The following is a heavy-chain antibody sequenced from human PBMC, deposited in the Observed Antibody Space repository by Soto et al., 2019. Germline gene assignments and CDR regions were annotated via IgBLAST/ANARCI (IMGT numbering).Heavy chain of an antibody. Sequence: TLSLTCVVFGGSRSGETYSWNWIRQPPGKGLEWIGYIFPSGTTYYNPSLKSRVTISIDVSKNQFSLSLRSLTAADTAVYYCARSREFDYWSQGTLVTVSS. CDR3: ARSREFDY. J-gene: IGHJ4*02. V-gene: IGHV4-30-2*01. CDR1: GGSRSGETYS. CDR2: IFPSGTT.